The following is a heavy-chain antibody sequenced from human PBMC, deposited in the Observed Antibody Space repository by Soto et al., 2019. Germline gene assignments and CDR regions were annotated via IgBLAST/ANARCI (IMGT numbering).Heavy chain of an antibody. V-gene: IGHV4-59*01. D-gene: IGHD4-4*01. CDR2: FHYSGIS. CDR1: DASIRGYY. J-gene: IGHJ4*02. CDR3: ARGASNWQYFDY. Sequence: TSETLSLTCTVSDASIRGYYWSWIRQPPGKGLEWIGYFHYSGISNYNSSLKSRVTMSLDTSKNQFSLKLSSVSAADTAIYYCARGASNWQYFDYWGQGALVTVSS.